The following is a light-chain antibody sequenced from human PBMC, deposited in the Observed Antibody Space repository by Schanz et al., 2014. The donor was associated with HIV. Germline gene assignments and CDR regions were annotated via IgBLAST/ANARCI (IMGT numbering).Light chain of an antibody. CDR3: QQYNTHSPVYT. Sequence: DIQMTQSPSTLSASVGDRITITCRASQTISGWLAWYQQKPGQAPNILISEASTLESGVPPRFSGSGSGTDFTITIRSVQPEDDAPYYGQQYNTHSPVYTFGQGTRLEIK. CDR1: QTISGW. V-gene: IGKV1-5*03. CDR2: EAS. J-gene: IGKJ2*01.